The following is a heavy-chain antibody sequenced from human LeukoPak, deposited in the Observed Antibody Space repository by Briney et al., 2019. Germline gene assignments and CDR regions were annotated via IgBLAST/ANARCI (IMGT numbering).Heavy chain of an antibody. CDR2: IKQDGSEK. CDR1: GFTFSDYY. D-gene: IGHD6-19*01. Sequence: AGGSLRLSCAASGFTFSDYYMSWVRQAPGKGLEWVANIKQDGSEKYYVDSVKGRFTISRDNAKNSLYLQMNSLRAEDTAVYYCARDAVAGYLGYYYYYMDVWGKGTTVTVSS. V-gene: IGHV3-7*01. CDR3: ARDAVAGYLGYYYYYMDV. J-gene: IGHJ6*03.